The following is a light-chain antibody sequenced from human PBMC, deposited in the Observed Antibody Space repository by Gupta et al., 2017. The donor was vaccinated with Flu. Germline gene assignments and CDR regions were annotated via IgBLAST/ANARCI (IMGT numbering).Light chain of an antibody. V-gene: IGLV6-57*01. CDR1: SGSIASNY. CDR3: QSYDSSNQV. J-gene: IGLJ3*02. Sequence: NFMLPQPPSVSESPGKTVTISCTRSSGSIASNYVQWYQQRPGSSPTTVIYEDNQRPSGVPDRFSGSIDSSSNSASLTITGLKTEDEADYYCQSYDSSNQVFGGGTKLTVL. CDR2: EDN.